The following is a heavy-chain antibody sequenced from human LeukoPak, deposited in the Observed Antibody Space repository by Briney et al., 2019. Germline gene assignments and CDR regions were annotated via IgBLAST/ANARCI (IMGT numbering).Heavy chain of an antibody. J-gene: IGHJ4*02. V-gene: IGHV4-39*01. CDR3: VSQRRYSSGRRYIDY. D-gene: IGHD6-19*01. Sequence: PSETLSLTCTVSGGSISSRNYYWGWIRQPPGKGLEWIGSMYYGETTYCNPSLKSRVTISADTSKNQFSLKLSSVTAADTAVYYCVSQRRYSSGRRYIDYWGQGTLVPVSP. CDR2: MYYGETT. CDR1: GGSISSRNYY.